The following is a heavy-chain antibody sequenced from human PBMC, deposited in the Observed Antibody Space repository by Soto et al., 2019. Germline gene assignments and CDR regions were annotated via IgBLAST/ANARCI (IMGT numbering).Heavy chain of an antibody. J-gene: IGHJ4*02. CDR2: ISAYNGNT. V-gene: IGHV1-18*01. D-gene: IGHD3-22*01. CDR3: ARADYYDSSGYYDY. Sequence: GASVKVSCKASGYPFTSYGISWVRQAPGQGLEWMGWISAYNGNTNYAQKLQGRVTMTTDTSTSTAYMELRSLRSDDTAVYYCARADYYDSSGYYDYWGQRTLVPGSS. CDR1: GYPFTSYG.